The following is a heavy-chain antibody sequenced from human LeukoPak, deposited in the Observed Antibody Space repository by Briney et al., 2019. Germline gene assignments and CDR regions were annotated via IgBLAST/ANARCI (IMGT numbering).Heavy chain of an antibody. CDR3: ARVHMALSLYYFDY. CDR1: GYSFTNYW. CDR2: FYPGDSDT. D-gene: IGHD1-1*01. Sequence: GESLKISCKGSGYSFTNYWIGWVRQMPGKGLEWMGIFYPGDSDTRYSPSFQGPVTISGDKSISTAFLQWSSLKASDTAMYYCARVHMALSLYYFDYWGQGTLVTVSS. V-gene: IGHV5-51*01. J-gene: IGHJ4*02.